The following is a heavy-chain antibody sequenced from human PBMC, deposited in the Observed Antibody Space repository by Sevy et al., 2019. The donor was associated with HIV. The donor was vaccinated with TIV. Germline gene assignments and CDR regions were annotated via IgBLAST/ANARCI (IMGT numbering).Heavy chain of an antibody. CDR3: ARVGGLGESPLEAFDI. V-gene: IGHV4-59*11. CDR2: SYYNWKT. J-gene: IGHJ3*02. Sequence: SETLSLTCTVSGGSISRHYWSWLRQPPGKGLEWIGSSYYNWKTNYNPSLKSRVTVFVNTSKNQFSLKLKSVTAADTAVYYCARVGGLGESPLEAFDIWGRGTLVTVSS. D-gene: IGHD3-16*01. CDR1: GGSISRHY.